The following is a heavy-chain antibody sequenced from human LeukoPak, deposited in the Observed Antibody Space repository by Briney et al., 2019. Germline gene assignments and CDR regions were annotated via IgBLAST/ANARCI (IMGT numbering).Heavy chain of an antibody. CDR1: GFILSTSE. J-gene: IGHJ4*02. CDR2: IASDSTI. V-gene: IGHV3-48*03. D-gene: IGHD3-22*01. CDR3: AKDASTGYWVGLDD. Sequence: GGSLRLSCVASGFILSTSEMNWVRQAPGKGLEWVSFIASDSTIYYADSVKGRFTLSRDNAKNSLYLQMNSLRDEDTALYYCAKDASTGYWVGLDDWGQGTLVTVSS.